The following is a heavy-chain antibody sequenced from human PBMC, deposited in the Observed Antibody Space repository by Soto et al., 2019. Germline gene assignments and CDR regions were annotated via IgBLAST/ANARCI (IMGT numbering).Heavy chain of an antibody. J-gene: IGHJ6*02. CDR1: GGSFSGYY. D-gene: IGHD3-3*01. Sequence: SETLSLTCAVYGGSFSGYYWSWIRQPPGKGLEWIGEINHSGSTNYNPSLKSRVTISVDTSKNQFSLKLSSVTAADTAVYYCARAYYDSAYGMDVLVPGTTVTVSS. CDR3: ARAYYDSAYGMDV. V-gene: IGHV4-34*01. CDR2: INHSGST.